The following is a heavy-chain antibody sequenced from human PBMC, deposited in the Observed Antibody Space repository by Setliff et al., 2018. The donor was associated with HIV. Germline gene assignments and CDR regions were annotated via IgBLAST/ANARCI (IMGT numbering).Heavy chain of an antibody. CDR1: GYIFTSYG. CDR3: ASSRDSIVEVTVGRWIENYYYMDV. D-gene: IGHD2-2*01. V-gene: IGHV1-18*01. CDR2: ISAYNGNT. Sequence: ASVKVSCKASGYIFTSYGISWVRQAPGQGLEWMGWISAYNGNTNYAQNLQGRVAMTADTSTSTAYMELSSLRSEDTAVYYCASSRDSIVEVTVGRWIENYYYMDVWGKGTTVTVSS. J-gene: IGHJ6*03.